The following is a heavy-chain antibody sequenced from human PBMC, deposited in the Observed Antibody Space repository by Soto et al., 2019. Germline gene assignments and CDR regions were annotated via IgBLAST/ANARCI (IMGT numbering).Heavy chain of an antibody. V-gene: IGHV4-39*01. CDR3: ARAFYGSGTDYGMDV. Sequence: QLQLQESGPGLVKPSETLSLTCTVSGGSISSSSYYWGWIRQPPGKGLEWIGSIYYSGSTYYNPSLKSRVTISVDTSKNQFSLKLSSVTAADTAVYYCARAFYGSGTDYGMDVWGQGTTVTVSS. CDR2: IYYSGST. CDR1: GGSISSSSYY. J-gene: IGHJ6*02. D-gene: IGHD3-10*01.